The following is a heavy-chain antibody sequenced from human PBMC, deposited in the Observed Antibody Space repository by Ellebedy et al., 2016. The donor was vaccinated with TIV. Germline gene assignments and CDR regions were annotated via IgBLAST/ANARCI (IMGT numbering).Heavy chain of an antibody. V-gene: IGHV4-34*01. CDR3: ARTKVPKTRLYYFDY. J-gene: IGHJ4*02. Sequence: SETLSLTXTVSGGSISSYYWSWIRQPPGKGLEWIGEINHSGSTNYNPSLKSRVTISVDTSKNQFSLKLSSVTAADTAVYYCARTKVPKTRLYYFDYWGQGTLVTVSS. CDR2: INHSGST. CDR1: GGSISSYY. D-gene: IGHD3-16*01.